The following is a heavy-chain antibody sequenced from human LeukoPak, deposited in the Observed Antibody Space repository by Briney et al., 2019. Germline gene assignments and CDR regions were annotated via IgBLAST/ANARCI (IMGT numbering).Heavy chain of an antibody. Sequence: GGSLRLSCAASGFTFSDYYMSWIRQAPGKGLEWVSYISSSGSTIYYADSVKGRFTISRDNAKNSLYLQMNSLRAEDTAVYYCARDRYYYDSSGYYGGDYGGQGTLVTVSS. D-gene: IGHD3-22*01. CDR2: ISSSGSTI. CDR1: GFTFSDYY. CDR3: ARDRYYYDSSGYYGGDY. V-gene: IGHV3-11*01. J-gene: IGHJ4*02.